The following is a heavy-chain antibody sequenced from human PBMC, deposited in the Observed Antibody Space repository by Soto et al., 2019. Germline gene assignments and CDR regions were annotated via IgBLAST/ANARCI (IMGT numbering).Heavy chain of an antibody. CDR1: GSSISPYY. Sequence: PSETLSLTCTVSGSSISPYYWSWIRQPPGKGLEWIGYIYYTGTTKYNPSLRRRVTLSLGTSRNQLSLRLSSVTAADTAVYYCTRVGGYYGDYPNFDYWGPGTLVTVSS. J-gene: IGHJ4*02. CDR2: IYYTGTT. CDR3: TRVGGYYGDYPNFDY. D-gene: IGHD4-17*01. V-gene: IGHV4-59*01.